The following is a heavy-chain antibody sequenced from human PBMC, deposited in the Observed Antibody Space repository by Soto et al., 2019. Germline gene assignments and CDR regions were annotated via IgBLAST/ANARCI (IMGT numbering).Heavy chain of an antibody. J-gene: IGHJ4*01. Sequence: QVQLMQSGAEVQKPGASVKVSCKASGYTLSNYGISWVQQAPGQGLEWMGWISAYNGNTKYAEKFQGRVTMTTDTSTSTAFMELRSLRSDDTAVYYCARDLGYGSGSYYPDYWGQGTLVTVSS. CDR3: ARDLGYGSGSYYPDY. V-gene: IGHV1-18*04. D-gene: IGHD3-10*01. CDR2: ISAYNGNT. CDR1: GYTLSNYG.